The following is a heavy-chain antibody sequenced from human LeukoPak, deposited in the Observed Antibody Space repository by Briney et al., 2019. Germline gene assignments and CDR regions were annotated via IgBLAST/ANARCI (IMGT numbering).Heavy chain of an antibody. CDR2: PYTSGTT. D-gene: IGHD5-12*01. J-gene: IGHJ3*02. V-gene: IGHV4-4*07. Sequence: SETLSLTCTVSGDSISNYYWSWIRQPAGKGLEWIGRPYTSGTTNYNPSLKSRVSVSGDKSKNQFSLKLSSVTAADTAIYYCARDGRDNSGYEIGAFDIWGQGTMVTVSS. CDR1: GDSISNYY. CDR3: ARDGRDNSGYEIGAFDI.